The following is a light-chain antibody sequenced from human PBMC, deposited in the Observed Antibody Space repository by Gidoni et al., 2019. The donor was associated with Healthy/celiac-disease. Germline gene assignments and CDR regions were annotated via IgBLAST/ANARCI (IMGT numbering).Light chain of an antibody. V-gene: IGKV3-15*01. CDR3: QQYNNWPRT. Sequence: IVLTQSPATLSVSPGERATLSCRASQSVSSNLAWYQQKPGQAPRLLIYCASTRATGIPARFSGSGPGTECTLTISSLQSEDFAVYYCQQYNNWPRTFXQXTKVEIK. CDR1: QSVSSN. J-gene: IGKJ1*01. CDR2: CAS.